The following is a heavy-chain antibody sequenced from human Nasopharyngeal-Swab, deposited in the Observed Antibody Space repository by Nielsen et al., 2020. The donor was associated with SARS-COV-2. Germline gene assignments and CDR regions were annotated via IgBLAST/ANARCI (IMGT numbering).Heavy chain of an antibody. D-gene: IGHD3-10*01. CDR1: GFTFTSSA. V-gene: IGHV1-58*01. Sequence: SVKVSCKASGFTFTSSAVQWVRQARGQRLEWIGWIVVGSGNTNYAQKFQERVTITRDMSTSTAYMELRSLRSDDTAVYYCARDCPGDGVRGRCGWFDPWGQGTLVTVSS. CDR2: IVVGSGNT. CDR3: ARDCPGDGVRGRCGWFDP. J-gene: IGHJ5*02.